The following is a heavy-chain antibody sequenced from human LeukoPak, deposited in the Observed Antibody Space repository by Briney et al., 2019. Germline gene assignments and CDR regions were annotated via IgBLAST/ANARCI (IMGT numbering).Heavy chain of an antibody. CDR3: ASSYYYDSSGYYFWFDP. J-gene: IGHJ5*02. V-gene: IGHV1-8*01. CDR1: GYTFTSYD. CDR2: MNPNSGNT. D-gene: IGHD3-22*01. Sequence: ASVKVSCTASGYTFTSYDINWVRQATGQGLEWMGWMNPNSGNTGYAQKFQGRVTMTRNTSISTAYMELSSLRSEDTAVYYCASSYYYDSSGYYFWFDPWGQGTLVTVSS.